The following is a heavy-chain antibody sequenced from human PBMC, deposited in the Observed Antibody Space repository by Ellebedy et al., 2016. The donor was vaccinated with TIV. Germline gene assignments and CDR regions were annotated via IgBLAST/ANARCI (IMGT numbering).Heavy chain of an antibody. CDR2: IYYSGST. CDR1: GGSVSSGSYY. V-gene: IGHV4-61*01. Sequence: SETLSLXXTVSGGSVSSGSYYWSWIRQPPGKGLEWIGYIYYSGSTNYNPSLKSRVTISVDTSKNQFSLKLSSVTAADTAVYYCARGDRVGATPPDYWGQGTLVTVSS. J-gene: IGHJ4*02. CDR3: ARGDRVGATPPDY. D-gene: IGHD1-26*01.